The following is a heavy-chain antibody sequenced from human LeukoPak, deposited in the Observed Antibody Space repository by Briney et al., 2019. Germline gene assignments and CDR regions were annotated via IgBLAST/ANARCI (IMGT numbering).Heavy chain of an antibody. CDR2: ITSSGTYI. CDR1: GFTFNNYN. J-gene: IGHJ4*02. D-gene: IGHD3-22*01. CDR3: ARRHPWYYDSSGYYLGKGYYFDY. Sequence: GGSLRLSCAASGFTFNNYNMNWVRQAPGKALEWVSSITSSGTYIFYADSVKGRFTISRDNAKNSLYLQMNSLGPEDTAVYYCARRHPWYYDSSGYYLGKGYYFDYWGQGTLVTVSS. V-gene: IGHV3-21*01.